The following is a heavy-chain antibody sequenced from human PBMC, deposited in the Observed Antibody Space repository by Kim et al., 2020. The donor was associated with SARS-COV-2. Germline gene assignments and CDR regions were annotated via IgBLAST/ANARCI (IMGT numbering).Heavy chain of an antibody. CDR2: INAGNSNT. D-gene: IGHD6-13*01. Sequence: ASVKVSCKASGYTFTSYAMHWVRQAPGQRLEWMGWINAGNSNTKYSQKFQGRVTITRDTSASTAYMELSSLRSEDTAVYYCARDFVKRSIYIAADPRGMDVWGQGTTVTVSS. V-gene: IGHV1-3*01. CDR1: GYTFTSYA. J-gene: IGHJ6*02. CDR3: ARDFVKRSIYIAADPRGMDV.